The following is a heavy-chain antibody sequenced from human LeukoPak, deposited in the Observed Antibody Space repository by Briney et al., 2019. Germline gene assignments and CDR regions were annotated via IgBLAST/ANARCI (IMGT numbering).Heavy chain of an antibody. V-gene: IGHV1-69*05. D-gene: IGHD1-26*01. CDR1: GGTFSSYA. J-gene: IGHJ4*02. Sequence: ASVKVSCKASGGTFSSYAISWVRQAPGQGLEWMGRIIPIFGTANYAQKFQGRVTITTDESTSTAYMELSSLRSEDTAVYYCARAPSGSRDFDYWGLGTLVTVSS. CDR3: ARAPSGSRDFDY. CDR2: IIPIFGTA.